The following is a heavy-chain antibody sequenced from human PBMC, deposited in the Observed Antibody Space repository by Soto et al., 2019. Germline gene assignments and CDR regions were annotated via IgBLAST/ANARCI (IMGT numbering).Heavy chain of an antibody. V-gene: IGHV3-33*01. CDR3: ARALRYYDSIPVGNGNEKSNDAFDI. Sequence: GGSLRLSCAASGFTFSSYGMHWVRQAPGKGLEWVAVIWYDGSNKYYADSVKGRFTISRDNSKNTLYLQMNSLRAEDTAVYYCARALRYYDSIPVGNGNEKSNDAFDIWGQGTMVTVSS. J-gene: IGHJ3*02. CDR1: GFTFSSYG. D-gene: IGHD3-22*01. CDR2: IWYDGSNK.